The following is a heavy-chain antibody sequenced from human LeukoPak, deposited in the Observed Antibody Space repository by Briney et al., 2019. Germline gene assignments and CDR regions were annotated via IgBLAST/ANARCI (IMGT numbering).Heavy chain of an antibody. CDR1: GFTFSSYW. CDR3: ARDRGSGSLVHPLGY. CDR2: IKQDGSEK. J-gene: IGHJ4*02. Sequence: GGSLRLSCAASGFTFSSYWMSWVRQAPGKGLEWVANIKQDGSEKYYVDSVKGRFTISRDNAKNSLYLQMNSLRAEDTAVYYCARDRGSGSLVHPLGYWGQGTLVTVSS. V-gene: IGHV3-7*03. D-gene: IGHD1-26*01.